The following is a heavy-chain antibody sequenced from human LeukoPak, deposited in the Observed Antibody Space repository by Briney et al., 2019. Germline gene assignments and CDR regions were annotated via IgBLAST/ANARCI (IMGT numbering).Heavy chain of an antibody. CDR1: GFTFDDYA. Sequence: PGGSLRLSCAASGFTFDDYAMHWVRQAPGKGLEWVSGISWDSGSIGYADSVKGRFTISRDNAKNSLFLQVNSLRPEDTALYYCAKAGATVTTKTEFDYWGQGTLVTVSS. J-gene: IGHJ4*02. CDR3: AKAGATVTTKTEFDY. D-gene: IGHD4-17*01. V-gene: IGHV3-9*01. CDR2: ISWDSGSI.